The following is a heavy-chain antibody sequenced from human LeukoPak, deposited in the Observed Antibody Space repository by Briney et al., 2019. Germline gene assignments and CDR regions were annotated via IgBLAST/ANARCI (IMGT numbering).Heavy chain of an antibody. CDR3: ASIRTYYYDSSGYDPEGNWFDP. CDR2: IYYSGST. V-gene: IGHV4-39*01. J-gene: IGHJ5*02. Sequence: SETLSLTCTVSGGSVSSGSYYWSWIRQPPGKGLEWIGSIYYSGSTYYNPSLKSRVTISVDTSKNQFSLKLSSVTAADTAVYYCASIRTYYYDSSGYDPEGNWFDPWGQGTLVTVSS. CDR1: GGSVSSGSYY. D-gene: IGHD3-22*01.